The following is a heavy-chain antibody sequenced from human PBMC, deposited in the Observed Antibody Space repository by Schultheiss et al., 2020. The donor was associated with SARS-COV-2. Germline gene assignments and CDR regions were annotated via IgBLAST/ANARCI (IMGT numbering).Heavy chain of an antibody. CDR3: ARLQVGAHFDY. CDR2: IYHSGST. J-gene: IGHJ4*02. CDR1: GGPFSSGYS. Sequence: SETLSLTCAVYGGPFSSGYSWSWIRQPPGKGLEWIGSIYHSGSTYYNPSLKSRVTISVDTSKNQFSLKLSSVTAADTAVYYCARLQVGAHFDYWGQGSLVTVSS. D-gene: IGHD2-8*02. V-gene: IGHV4-38-2*01.